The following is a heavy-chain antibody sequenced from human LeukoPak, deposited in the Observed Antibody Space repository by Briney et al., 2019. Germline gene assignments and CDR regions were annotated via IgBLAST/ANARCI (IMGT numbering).Heavy chain of an antibody. V-gene: IGHV6-1*01. Sequence: SQTLSLTCAISGDSVSSNSAAWNWIRQSPSRGLKWLGRTYYRSKWYTYYAVSVKGRITINSDTSKNQFSPQLNSVTPEDTAVYYCARGWGGNIDQWGQGTLVTVSS. CDR2: TYYRSKWYT. CDR3: ARGWGGNIDQ. CDR1: GDSVSSNSAA. D-gene: IGHD3-16*01. J-gene: IGHJ5*02.